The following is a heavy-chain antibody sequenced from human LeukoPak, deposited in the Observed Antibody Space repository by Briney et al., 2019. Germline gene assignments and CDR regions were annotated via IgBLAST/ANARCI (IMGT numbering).Heavy chain of an antibody. V-gene: IGHV4-34*01. CDR2: INHSGST. D-gene: IGHD2-8*02. CDR3: ARVLVLDTIYYYYYMDV. J-gene: IGHJ6*03. CDR1: GGSFSGYY. Sequence: SKTLSLTCAVYGGSFSGYYWSWIRHPPAKGLEWVGEINHSGSTNYNPSLKSRVTISVDPSKNQFSLKLSSVTAADTAVYYCARVLVLDTIYYYYYMDVWGKGTTVTISS.